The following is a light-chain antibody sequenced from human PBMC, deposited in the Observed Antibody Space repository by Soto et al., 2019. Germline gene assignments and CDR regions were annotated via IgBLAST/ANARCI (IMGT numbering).Light chain of an antibody. V-gene: IGLV1-44*01. J-gene: IGLJ1*01. Sequence: QSALTQPPSASGTPGQRVTISCSGISSNIGSNTVNWYQQLPGTAPKLLIYSNNQRPSGVPDRFSGSKSGTSASLAISGLQSEDEADYYCAAWDDSLNGYVLGTGTKVTVL. CDR1: SSNIGSNT. CDR2: SNN. CDR3: AAWDDSLNGYV.